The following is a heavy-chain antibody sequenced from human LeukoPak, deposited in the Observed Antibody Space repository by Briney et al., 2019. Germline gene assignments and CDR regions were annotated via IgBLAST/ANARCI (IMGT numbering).Heavy chain of an antibody. CDR2: IYSGGST. Sequence: GGSLRLSCAASGFTVSSNYMSWVRQAPGKGLEWVSVIYSGGSTYYADSVKGRFTISRDNSKNTLYLQMSSLRAEDTAVYYCARDPNGDYIGALEIWGQGTMVTVSS. CDR1: GFTVSSNY. D-gene: IGHD4-17*01. J-gene: IGHJ3*02. CDR3: ARDPNGDYIGALEI. V-gene: IGHV3-53*01.